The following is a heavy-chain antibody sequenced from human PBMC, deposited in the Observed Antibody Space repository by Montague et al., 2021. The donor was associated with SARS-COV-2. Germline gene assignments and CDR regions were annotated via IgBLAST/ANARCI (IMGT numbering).Heavy chain of an antibody. D-gene: IGHD1-1*01. CDR1: GDSVSSNSAT. Sequence: CAISGDSVSSNSATWNWVRQSPSRGLEWLGRTYYRCKWYNDYAVSVRGRVTINTDTSKNQFSLQLNSVTPEDTAIYYCTSGREGNYNVMDVWGQGTTVTVSS. CDR3: TSGREGNYNVMDV. V-gene: IGHV6-1*01. J-gene: IGHJ6*02. CDR2: TYYRCKWYN.